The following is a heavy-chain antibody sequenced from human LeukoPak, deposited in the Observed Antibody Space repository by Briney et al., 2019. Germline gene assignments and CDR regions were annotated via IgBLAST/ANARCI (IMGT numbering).Heavy chain of an antibody. Sequence: SETLSLTCAVYGGSFSGYYWSWIRQPPEKGLEWIGEINHSGSTNYNPSLKSRVTISVDTSKNQFSLKLSSVTAADTAVYYCARHSDSHWFDPWGQGTLVTVSS. V-gene: IGHV4-34*01. CDR2: INHSGST. J-gene: IGHJ5*02. CDR3: ARHSDSHWFDP. D-gene: IGHD2-21*01. CDR1: GGSFSGYY.